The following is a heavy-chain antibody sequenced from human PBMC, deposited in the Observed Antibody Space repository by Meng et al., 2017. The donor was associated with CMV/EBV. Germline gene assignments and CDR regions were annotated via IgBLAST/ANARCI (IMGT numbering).Heavy chain of an antibody. J-gene: IGHJ4*02. CDR3: ARDNRRGGVDY. Sequence: GQLPEAGPGLVKPSQTLSLTCTVSGGSISSGDYYWSWIRQPPGKGLEWIGYIYYSGSTYYNPSLKSRVTISVDTSKNQFSLKLSSVTAADTAVYYCARDNRRGGVDYWGQGTLVTVSS. CDR1: GGSISSGDYY. CDR2: IYYSGST. V-gene: IGHV4-30-4*08. D-gene: IGHD3-3*01.